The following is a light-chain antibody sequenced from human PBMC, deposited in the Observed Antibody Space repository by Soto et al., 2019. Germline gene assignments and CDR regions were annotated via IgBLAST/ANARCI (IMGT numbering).Light chain of an antibody. J-gene: IGKJ4*01. CDR2: DAS. CDR3: QQRQKWMLS. CDR1: QSVSND. V-gene: IGKV3-11*01. Sequence: STGILTLCTPKLDPTSSKASQSVSNDLAWYQQKPGQSHRLLIYDASNRAAGIPARFSGSGSGTDFTLTISGLEPEDFAVYCCQQRQKWMLSFGGVGKVEIK.